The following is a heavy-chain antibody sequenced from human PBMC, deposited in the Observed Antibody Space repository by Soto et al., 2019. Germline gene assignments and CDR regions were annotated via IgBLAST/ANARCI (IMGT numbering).Heavy chain of an antibody. Sequence: SETLSLTCTVSGGSISSGGYYWSWIRQHPGKGLEWIGYIYYSGSTYYNPSLKSRVTISVDTSKNQSSLKLSSVTAADTAVYYCARGGVTMVRGAYYYYGMDVWGQGTTVTVSS. J-gene: IGHJ6*02. CDR3: ARGGVTMVRGAYYYYGMDV. CDR2: IYYSGST. V-gene: IGHV4-31*03. CDR1: GGSISSGGYY. D-gene: IGHD3-10*01.